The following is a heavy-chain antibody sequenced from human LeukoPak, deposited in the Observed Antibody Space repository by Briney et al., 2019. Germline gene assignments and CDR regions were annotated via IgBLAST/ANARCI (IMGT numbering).Heavy chain of an antibody. V-gene: IGHV3-30-3*01. Sequence: GGSLRLSCAASGFTFSGYPIHWVRQAPGKGLEWVAVISYDGSNKYYADSVKGRFTISRDNSKDTLYLQMNSLRAEDTAVYYCARDRVDGNYGMAVWGQGTTVTVSS. CDR1: GFTFSGYP. CDR3: ARDRVDGNYGMAV. CDR2: ISYDGSNK. J-gene: IGHJ6*02. D-gene: IGHD1-26*01.